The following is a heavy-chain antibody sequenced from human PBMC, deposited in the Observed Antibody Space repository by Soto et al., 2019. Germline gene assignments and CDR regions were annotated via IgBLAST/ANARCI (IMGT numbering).Heavy chain of an antibody. CDR2: IYYSGST. Sequence: GKGLEWIGYIYYSGSTNYNPSLKNRVTISVDTSKNQFSLKLSSVTAADTAVYYCARESRYCSGGSCHVGYYYYGMDVWGQGTTVSVSS. J-gene: IGHJ6*02. D-gene: IGHD2-15*01. CDR3: ARESRYCSGGSCHVGYYYYGMDV. V-gene: IGHV4-59*12.